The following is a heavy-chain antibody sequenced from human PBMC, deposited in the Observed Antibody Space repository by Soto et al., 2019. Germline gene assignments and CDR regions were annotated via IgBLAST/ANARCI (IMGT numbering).Heavy chain of an antibody. D-gene: IGHD3-22*01. CDR2: IIPIFGTA. CDR1: GGTFSSYA. J-gene: IGHJ3*02. Sequence: GASVKVSCKASGGTFSSYAISWVRQAPGQGLEWMGGIIPIFGTANYAQKFQGRVTITADKSTSTAYMELSSLRSEDTAVYYCATVRLNITMIVVAHAFDIWGQGTMVTVSS. V-gene: IGHV1-69*06. CDR3: ATVRLNITMIVVAHAFDI.